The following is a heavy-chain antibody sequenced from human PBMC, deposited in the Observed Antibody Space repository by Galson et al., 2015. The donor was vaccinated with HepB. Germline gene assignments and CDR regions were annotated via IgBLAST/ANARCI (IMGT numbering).Heavy chain of an antibody. V-gene: IGHV3-30-3*01. Sequence: SLRLSCAASGFTFSSYAMHWVRRAPGKGLEWVAVISYDGSNKYYADSVKGRFTISRDNSKNTLYLQMNSLRAEDTAVYYCARDWGYGGNSPFDYWGQGTLVTVSS. CDR2: ISYDGSNK. D-gene: IGHD4-23*01. J-gene: IGHJ4*02. CDR3: ARDWGYGGNSPFDY. CDR1: GFTFSSYA.